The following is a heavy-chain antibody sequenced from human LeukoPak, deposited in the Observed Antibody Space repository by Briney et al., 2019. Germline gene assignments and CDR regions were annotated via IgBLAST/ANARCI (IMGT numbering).Heavy chain of an antibody. J-gene: IGHJ3*01. Sequence: GGSLRLSCAASGFTFSSYAMHWVRQAPGKGLEWVSYIRTSSSTISYADSVKGRFTISRDDAKNSLYLQMNSLRAEDTAVYYCAREGSLGWGQGTMVTVSS. D-gene: IGHD3-10*01. CDR1: GFTFSSYA. CDR2: IRTSSSTI. V-gene: IGHV3-48*04. CDR3: AREGSLG.